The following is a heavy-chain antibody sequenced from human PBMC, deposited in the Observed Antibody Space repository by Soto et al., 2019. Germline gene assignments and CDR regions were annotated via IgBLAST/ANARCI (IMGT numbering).Heavy chain of an antibody. J-gene: IGHJ5*02. CDR3: ARWWSGSRQGFDP. V-gene: IGHV4-31*03. D-gene: IGHD3-3*01. Sequence: QVQLQESGPGLVKPSQTLSLTCTVSGGSISSGDNYWSSIRLHPVKGLEWIGYIYYSGSTYYNPSLKSRVTISVDTSKNQFSLKLSSVTAADTAVYYCARWWSGSRQGFDPWGQGTLVTVSS. CDR2: IYYSGST. CDR1: GGSISSGDNY.